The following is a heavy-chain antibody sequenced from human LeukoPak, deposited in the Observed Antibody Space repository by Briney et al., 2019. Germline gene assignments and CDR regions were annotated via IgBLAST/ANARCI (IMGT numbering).Heavy chain of an antibody. J-gene: IGHJ4*02. Sequence: PSETLSLTCAVYGGSFSGYYWSWIRQPPGKGLEWIGEINHSGSNNYNPSLKSRVTISVDTSKNQFSLKLSSVTAADTAVYYCARGRYSSGWYTGVNYWGQGTLVTVSS. D-gene: IGHD6-19*01. CDR2: INHSGSN. V-gene: IGHV4-34*01. CDR1: GGSFSGYY. CDR3: ARGRYSSGWYTGVNY.